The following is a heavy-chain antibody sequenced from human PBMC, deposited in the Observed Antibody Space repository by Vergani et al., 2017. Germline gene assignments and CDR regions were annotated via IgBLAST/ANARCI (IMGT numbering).Heavy chain of an antibody. CDR1: GGSISSYY. CDR2: IYYSGST. CDR3: ARHVGYCSSTSCYTSYGMDV. D-gene: IGHD2-2*02. Sequence: QVQLQESGPGLVKPSETLSLTCTVSGGSISSYYWSWIRQPAGKGLEWIGYIYYSGSTNYNPSLKSRVTISVDTAKNQFSLKLSSVTAADTAVYYWARHVGYCSSTSCYTSYGMDVWGQGTTVTVSS. V-gene: IGHV4-59*08. J-gene: IGHJ6*02.